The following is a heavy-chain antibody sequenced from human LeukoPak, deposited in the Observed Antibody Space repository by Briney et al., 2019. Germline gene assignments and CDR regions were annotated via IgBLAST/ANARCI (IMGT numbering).Heavy chain of an antibody. Sequence: GGSLRLPCAASGFTFSTYVMSWVRQAPGKGLEWVSGMTGSGNYIFYADSVKGRFTISRDNSKNTLYLQMNSLRAEDTAVYYCAKERGLLGYWGQGTLVTVSS. J-gene: IGHJ4*02. CDR1: GFTFSTYV. CDR3: AKERGLLGY. D-gene: IGHD2-15*01. V-gene: IGHV3-23*01. CDR2: MTGSGNYI.